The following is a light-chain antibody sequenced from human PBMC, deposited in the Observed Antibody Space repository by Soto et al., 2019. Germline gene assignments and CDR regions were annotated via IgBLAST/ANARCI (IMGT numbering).Light chain of an antibody. V-gene: IGLV3-27*01. CDR3: YSATDNDVV. CDR1: ELPKRS. Sequence: SYELTQPSSVSVSPGQTATITCSRDELPKRSVRWFQHKPGQAPVLLIYKDIERPSAIPDRFSGSRSGTTATLTISGAQHDDEADYYCYSATDNDVVFGGGTQLTVL. J-gene: IGLJ7*01. CDR2: KDI.